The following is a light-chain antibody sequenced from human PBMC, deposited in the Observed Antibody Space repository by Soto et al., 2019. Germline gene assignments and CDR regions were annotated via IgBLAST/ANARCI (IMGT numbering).Light chain of an antibody. CDR1: QSVSSN. J-gene: IGKJ2*01. CDR3: QQYNNWPLYT. V-gene: IGKV3D-15*01. CDR2: GAS. Sequence: EIVLTQSPDTLSLSPGERATLSCRANQSVSSNFLAWYQQKPGQAPRLLISGASNRATGIPDRFSGSGSGTEFTLTISSLQSEDFAVYYCQQYNNWPLYTFGQGTKLEIK.